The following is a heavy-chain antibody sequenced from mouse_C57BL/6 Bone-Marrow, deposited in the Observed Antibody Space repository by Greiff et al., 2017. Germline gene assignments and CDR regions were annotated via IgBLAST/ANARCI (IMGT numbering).Heavy chain of an antibody. J-gene: IGHJ2*01. V-gene: IGHV5-4*01. CDR2: ISDGGSYT. D-gene: IGHD2-4*01. CDR1: GFTFSSYA. Sequence: EVKLVESGGGLVKPGGSLKLSCAASGFTFSSYAMTWVRQTPEKRLEWVATISDGGSYTYYPDNVKGRFTISRDNAKNNLYLEMSQLKSEDTAMYYGARDGPIYYDYYDDWGQGTTLTVSS. CDR3: ARDGPIYYDYYDD.